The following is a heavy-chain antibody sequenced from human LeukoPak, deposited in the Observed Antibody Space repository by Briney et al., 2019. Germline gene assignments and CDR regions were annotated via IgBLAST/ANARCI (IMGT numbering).Heavy chain of an antibody. J-gene: IGHJ5*02. CDR3: ARGIVLLRAHWFDP. CDR2: IYHSGST. V-gene: IGHV4-30-2*01. D-gene: IGHD3-10*01. CDR1: GDSISSGGYS. Sequence: SETLSLTCAVSGDSISSGGYSWSWIRQPPGKGLEWIAYIYHSGSTYYNPSLKSRVTISVDRSKNQFSLKLSSVTAADTAVYYCARGIVLLRAHWFDPWGQGTLVTVSS.